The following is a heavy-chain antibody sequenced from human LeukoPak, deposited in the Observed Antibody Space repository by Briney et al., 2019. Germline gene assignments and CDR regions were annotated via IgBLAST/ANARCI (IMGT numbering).Heavy chain of an antibody. D-gene: IGHD3-3*01. Sequence: ASVKASCKASGYTFTSYDINWVRQATGQGLEWMGWMNPNSGNTGYAQKFQGRVTMTRNTSISTAYMELSSLRSEDTAVYYCARGPTYYDFWSGYFPFDYWGREPWSPSPQ. V-gene: IGHV1-8*01. CDR3: ARGPTYYDFWSGYFPFDY. CDR2: MNPNSGNT. J-gene: IGHJ4*02. CDR1: GYTFTSYD.